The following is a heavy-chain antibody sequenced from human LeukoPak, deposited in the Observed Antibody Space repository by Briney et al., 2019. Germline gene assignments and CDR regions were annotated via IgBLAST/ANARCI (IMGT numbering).Heavy chain of an antibody. CDR2: IRYDGSNK. V-gene: IGHV3-30*02. CDR3: ARDLDFSPAAREYSSSWAGFDY. D-gene: IGHD6-13*01. CDR1: GFTFSSYG. J-gene: IGHJ4*02. Sequence: GGSLRLSCAASGFTFSSYGMHWVRQAPGKGLEWVAFIRYDGSNKYYADSVKGRFTISRDNSKNTLYLQMNSLRAEDTAVYYCARDLDFSPAAREYSSSWAGFDYWGQGTLVTVSS.